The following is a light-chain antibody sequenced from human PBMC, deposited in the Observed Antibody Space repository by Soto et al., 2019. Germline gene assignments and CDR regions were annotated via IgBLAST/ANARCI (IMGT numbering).Light chain of an antibody. J-gene: IGKJ4*01. CDR1: QRISSS. CDR3: QQRNTWPLT. V-gene: IGKV3-11*01. Sequence: ETVLTQFPATLSLSPGERATLSCRASQRISSSLAWYQQKPGQAPRLLIYDASNRATGIPARFSGSASGTDFTLTISSLEPEDFAVYYCQQRNTWPLTFGGGTKVEIK. CDR2: DAS.